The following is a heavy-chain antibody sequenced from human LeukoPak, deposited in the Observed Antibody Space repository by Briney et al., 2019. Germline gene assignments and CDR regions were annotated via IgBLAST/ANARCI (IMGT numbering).Heavy chain of an antibody. CDR3: AKKVRGPSHPLDF. J-gene: IGHJ4*02. D-gene: IGHD5-12*01. CDR1: GYTFTGYA. V-gene: IGHV1-2*02. Sequence: ASLKVSSKASGYTFTGYAIHWVRQAPGQGLEWMGWINPEKRDTGYAHKFQGRVTITSDTSISTAYMELSSLRSDDTAVYYCAKKVRGPSHPLDFWGQGTLVTVSS. CDR2: INPEKRDT.